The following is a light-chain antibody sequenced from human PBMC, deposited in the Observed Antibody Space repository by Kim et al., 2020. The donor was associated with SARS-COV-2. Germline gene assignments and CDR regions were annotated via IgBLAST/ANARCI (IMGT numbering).Light chain of an antibody. V-gene: IGLV1-44*01. CDR1: DSNIGVNT. CDR3: AAWDDSLNVIV. J-gene: IGLJ2*01. CDR2: NNN. Sequence: QSVLTQPPSASGTPGQRVNISCSGSDSNIGVNTVNWFQQLPRTAPKLLIYNNNQRPSGVPDRFSGSKSGTSASLAISGLQSEDESDYYCAAWDDSLNVIVFGGGTQLTVL.